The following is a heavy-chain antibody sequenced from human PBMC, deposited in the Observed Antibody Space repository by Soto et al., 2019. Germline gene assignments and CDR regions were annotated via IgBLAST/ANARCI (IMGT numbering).Heavy chain of an antibody. V-gene: IGHV3-33*01. CDR1: GFTLKSSG. D-gene: IGHD5-12*01. J-gene: IGHJ6*02. CDR2: IWYDGNTK. Sequence: QVQLVESGGGVVQAGRSLSLSCAASGFTLKSSGMHWVRQAPGKGLEWVAVIWYDGNTKYYVDSVKGRFTISRDESKNSLYLQISSLRAEDTAVYYCARNREYSGKGGFYYGMDVWGQGTTVTVSS. CDR3: ARNREYSGKGGFYYGMDV.